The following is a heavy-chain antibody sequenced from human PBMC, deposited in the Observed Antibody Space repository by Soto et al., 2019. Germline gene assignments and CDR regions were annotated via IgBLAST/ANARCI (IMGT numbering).Heavy chain of an antibody. D-gene: IGHD2-15*01. Sequence: EVQLVESGGGLVQPGGSLRLSCAASGFTFSSYAMHWVRQAPGKGLEFVSAISGNGGNTHYANSVRGRFTISRANSKNTLYLHMGGLRADDMAVYYCARGRSNRGGYSPVFDSWGQGTLVTVSS. CDR2: ISGNGGNT. V-gene: IGHV3-64*01. J-gene: IGHJ4*02. CDR1: GFTFSSYA. CDR3: ARGRSNRGGYSPVFDS.